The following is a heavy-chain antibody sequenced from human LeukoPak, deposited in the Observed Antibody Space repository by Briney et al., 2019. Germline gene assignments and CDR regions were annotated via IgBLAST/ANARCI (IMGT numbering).Heavy chain of an antibody. CDR1: GYTLTELS. D-gene: IGHD3-10*01. J-gene: IGHJ4*02. V-gene: IGHV1-24*01. CDR2: FDPAERET. CDR3: ATDLVWFGE. Sequence: ASVKVSCKVSGYTLTELSMHWVRQAPGKGLEWMGGFDPAERETIYAQKFQGRVTMIEDTSTDTAYMELSSLRSEDTAVYYCATDLVWFGEWGQGTLVTVSS.